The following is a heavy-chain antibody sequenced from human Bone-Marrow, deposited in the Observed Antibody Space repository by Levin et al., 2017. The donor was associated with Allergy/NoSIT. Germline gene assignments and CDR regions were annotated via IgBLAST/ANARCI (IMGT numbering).Heavy chain of an antibody. D-gene: IGHD3-10*01. CDR3: ARDPYGSGSYWGY. Sequence: ASVKVSCKASGYTFTGYYMHWVRQAPGQGLEWMGRINPNSGGTNYAQKFQGRVTMTRDTSISTAYMELSRLRSDDTAVYYCARDPYGSGSYWGYWGQGTLVTVSS. J-gene: IGHJ4*02. V-gene: IGHV1-2*06. CDR2: INPNSGGT. CDR1: GYTFTGYY.